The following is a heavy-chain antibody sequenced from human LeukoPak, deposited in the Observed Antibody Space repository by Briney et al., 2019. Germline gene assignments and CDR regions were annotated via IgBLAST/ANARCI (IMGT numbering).Heavy chain of an antibody. Sequence: ASVKVSCTASGYTFTSYYMHWVRQAPGQGLEWMGIINPSGGSTSYAQKFQGRVTMTRDMSTSTVYTELSNLRSEDTAVYYCARDLHEYSSSSGYFDYWGQGTLVTVSS. J-gene: IGHJ4*02. CDR3: ARDLHEYSSSSGYFDY. CDR2: INPSGGST. CDR1: GYTFTSYY. V-gene: IGHV1-46*01. D-gene: IGHD6-6*01.